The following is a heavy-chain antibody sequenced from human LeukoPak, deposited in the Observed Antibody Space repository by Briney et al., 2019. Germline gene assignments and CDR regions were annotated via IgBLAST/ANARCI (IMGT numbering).Heavy chain of an antibody. V-gene: IGHV1-69*04. J-gene: IGHJ2*01. Sequence: SVKVSCKASGGTFSSYAISWVRQAPGQGLEWMGKIIPIFGIANYAQKFQGRVTITADKSTSTAYMELSSLRSEDTAVYYCARVEIAARLGWYFDLWGRGTLVTVSS. CDR2: IIPIFGIA. CDR1: GGTFSSYA. CDR3: ARVEIAARLGWYFDL. D-gene: IGHD6-6*01.